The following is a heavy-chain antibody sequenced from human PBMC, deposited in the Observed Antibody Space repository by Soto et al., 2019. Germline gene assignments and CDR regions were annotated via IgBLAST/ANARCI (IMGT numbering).Heavy chain of an antibody. V-gene: IGHV2-5*01. CDR2: IYWHDDK. Sequence: QITLKESGPTLVKPTQTLTLTCTFSGFSLSTSGVGVGWIRQPPGKSLEWLALIYWHDDKRYSQSLKSRLSISKDTSKYHVVLTMTIMDPVETATYYCAHRPGQPDAFGIWGQGTMVTVAS. CDR1: GFSLSTSGVG. CDR3: AHRPGQPDAFGI. D-gene: IGHD3-10*01. J-gene: IGHJ3*02.